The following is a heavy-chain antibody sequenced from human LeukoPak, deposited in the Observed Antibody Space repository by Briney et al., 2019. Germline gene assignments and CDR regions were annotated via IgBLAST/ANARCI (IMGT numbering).Heavy chain of an antibody. V-gene: IGHV1-69-2*01. CDR2: VDPEDGET. CDR3: ARGNYDSSGYYWAY. CDR1: GYTFTDYY. J-gene: IGHJ4*02. Sequence: GASVKVSCKVSGYTFTDYYMHWVQQAPGKGLEWMGLVDPEDGETIYAEKFQGRVTITADTSTDTAYMELSSLRSEDTAVYYCARGNYDSSGYYWAYWGQGTLVTVSS. D-gene: IGHD3-22*01.